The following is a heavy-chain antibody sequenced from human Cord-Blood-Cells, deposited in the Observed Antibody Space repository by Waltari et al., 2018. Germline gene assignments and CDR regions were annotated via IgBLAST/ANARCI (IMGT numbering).Heavy chain of an antibody. CDR3: ARGRRYYFDY. V-gene: IGHV4-34*01. J-gene: IGHJ4*02. Sequence: QVQLQQWGAGLLKPSETLSLTCAVYGGSFSGYYWSWIRQPPGKGLAWIGEIHHSGSTNYNPSLKSVVTISVDTSKNQFSLKLSSVTAADTAVYYCARGRRYYFDYWGQGTLVTVSS. CDR1: GGSFSGYY. CDR2: IHHSGST.